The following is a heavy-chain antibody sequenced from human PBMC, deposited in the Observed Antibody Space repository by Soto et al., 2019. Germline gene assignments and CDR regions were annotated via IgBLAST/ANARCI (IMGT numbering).Heavy chain of an antibody. CDR3: ARVGNFWSGYARERLSGGMDG. V-gene: IGHV3-7*03. Sequence: LRLSCAASGFTFSSYWMSWVRQAPGKGLEWVTNIKQDGSENYYVDSVKGRFTISRDNAKNSLYLQMKSLRAEDTAVYYCARVGNFWSGYARERLSGGMDGWGQGITVTVSS. J-gene: IGHJ6*02. CDR1: GFTFSSYW. CDR2: IKQDGSEN. D-gene: IGHD3-3*01.